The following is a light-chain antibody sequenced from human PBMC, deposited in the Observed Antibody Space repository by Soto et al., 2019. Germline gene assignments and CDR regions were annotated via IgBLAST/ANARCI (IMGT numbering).Light chain of an antibody. J-gene: IGLJ1*01. CDR2: AVS. Sequence: QSVLTQPAAVSGSPGQSITISCTGTSSDVGVYDYVSWYQQHPGKAPQLMIYAVSNRPSGVSNRFSASKSGNTGSLVISGLQAEDEADYYCSSYTSDSSYVFGSGTKPPVL. CDR1: SSDVGVYDY. V-gene: IGLV2-14*01. CDR3: SSYTSDSSYV.